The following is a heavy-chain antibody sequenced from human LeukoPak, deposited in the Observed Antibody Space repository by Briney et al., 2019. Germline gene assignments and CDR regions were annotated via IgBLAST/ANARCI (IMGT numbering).Heavy chain of an antibody. CDR1: GFTLSSYE. CDR3: AREDYGDYGKNFDY. V-gene: IGHV3-48*03. Sequence: GGSLRLSCAASGFTLSSYEMNWVRQAPGKGLEWVSYISSSGSTIYYADSVKGRFTISRDNAKNSLYLQMNSLRAEDTAVYYCAREDYGDYGKNFDYWGQGTLVTVSS. D-gene: IGHD4-17*01. CDR2: ISSSGSTI. J-gene: IGHJ4*02.